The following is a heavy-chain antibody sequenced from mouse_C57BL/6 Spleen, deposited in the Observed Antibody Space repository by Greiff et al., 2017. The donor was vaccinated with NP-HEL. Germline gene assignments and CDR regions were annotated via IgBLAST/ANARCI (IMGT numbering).Heavy chain of an antibody. Sequence: EVQLQQSGPELVKPGASVKMSCKASGYTFTDYNMHWVKQSHGKSLEWIGYINPNNGGTSYNQKFKGKATLTVNKSSSTAYMEPRSLTSEDSAVYYCASGDDYDWYFDVWGTGTTVNVSS. V-gene: IGHV1-22*01. CDR3: ASGDDYDWYFDV. CDR1: GYTFTDYN. D-gene: IGHD2-4*01. CDR2: INPNNGGT. J-gene: IGHJ1*03.